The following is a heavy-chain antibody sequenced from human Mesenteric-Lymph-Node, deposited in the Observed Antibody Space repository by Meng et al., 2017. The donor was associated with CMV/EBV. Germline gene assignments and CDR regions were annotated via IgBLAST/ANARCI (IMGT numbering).Heavy chain of an antibody. CDR3: ARHQRWLKSEGGFNY. CDR1: GWSFSGYY. V-gene: IGHV4-34*01. Sequence: GPVLFKPSEPLALTGAVYGWSFSGYYWSWIRQPPGKGLEWIGEINHSGSTNYNPSLKSRVTISVDTSKNQFSLKLSSVTAADTAVYYCARHQRWLKSEGGFNYWGQGTLVTVSS. D-gene: IGHD4-23*01. CDR2: INHSGST. J-gene: IGHJ4*02.